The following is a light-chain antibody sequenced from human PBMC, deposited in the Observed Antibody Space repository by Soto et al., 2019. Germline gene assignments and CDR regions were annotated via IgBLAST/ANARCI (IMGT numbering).Light chain of an antibody. V-gene: IGKV3-15*01. CDR3: QEYNSYTGT. J-gene: IGKJ1*01. Sequence: EMVMTQSPATLSVSPGGRATLSCKASQTVSSNLAWYQQKPGQAPRLLIYNALTRATGIPARFSGSGSGTEFTLTISSLQPDDFGTYYCQEYNSYTGTFGPGTKVDI. CDR2: NAL. CDR1: QTVSSN.